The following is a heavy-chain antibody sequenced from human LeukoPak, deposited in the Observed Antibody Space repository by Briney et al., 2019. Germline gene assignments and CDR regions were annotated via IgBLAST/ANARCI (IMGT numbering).Heavy chain of an antibody. J-gene: IGHJ4*02. Sequence: PGGSLRLSCAASGFTFRNYWVNWVRQAPGKGLEWVANINEDGSEKYYVDSVKGRFTISRDNAKNTLYLQMISLRAEDTAVYYCAKRDYYYDSSGYYYERGFDFWGQGTLVTVSS. D-gene: IGHD3-22*01. CDR3: AKRDYYYDSSGYYYERGFDF. CDR1: GFTFRNYW. CDR2: INEDGSEK. V-gene: IGHV3-7*01.